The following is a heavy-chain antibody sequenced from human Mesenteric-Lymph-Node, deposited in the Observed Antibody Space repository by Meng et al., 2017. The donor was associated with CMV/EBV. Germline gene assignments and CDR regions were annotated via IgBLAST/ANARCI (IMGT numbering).Heavy chain of an antibody. V-gene: IGHV3-23*01. D-gene: IGHD1-26*01. Sequence: AASRFTISNHAMTWVRQAPGKGLEWVSAISGPGSSTYYADSVTGRFTISRDNSKNTLYLQMNSLRPDDTAVYYCAKDNGYSGSYFDYWGQGTLVTVSS. J-gene: IGHJ4*02. CDR2: ISGPGSST. CDR3: AKDNGYSGSYFDY. CDR1: RFTISNHA.